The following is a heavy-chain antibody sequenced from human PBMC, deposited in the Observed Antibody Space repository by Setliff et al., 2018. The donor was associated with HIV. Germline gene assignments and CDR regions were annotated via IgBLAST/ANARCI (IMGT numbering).Heavy chain of an antibody. V-gene: IGHV3-72*01. J-gene: IGHJ4*02. CDR1: GFTFSNYE. CDR2: TKNKANSYST. CDR3: TREGDRGGPDFDY. D-gene: IGHD2-15*01. Sequence: HPGGSLRLSCAASGFTFSNYEMNWVRQAPGKGLEWVSYIGSTKNKANSYSTEYAASVKGRFTISRDNSKNSVYLQMNSLKIEDTAVYYCTREGDRGGPDFDYWGQGTLVTVSS.